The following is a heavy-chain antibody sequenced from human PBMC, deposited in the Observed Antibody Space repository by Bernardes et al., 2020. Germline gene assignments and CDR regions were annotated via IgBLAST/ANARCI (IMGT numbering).Heavy chain of an antibody. CDR1: GFTFGGFW. D-gene: IGHD5-12*01. CDR2: IKEDGSKT. V-gene: IGHV3-7*01. CDR3: ARDGGYGGSDY. J-gene: IGHJ4*02. Sequence: GGSLRLSCTASGFTFGGFWMTWVRQAPGKGLEWVANIKEDGSKTTYVDSVKGRFTISRDNARNSLFLQMNSLRAEDTAVYYCARDGGYGGSDYWGQGTLVTVSS.